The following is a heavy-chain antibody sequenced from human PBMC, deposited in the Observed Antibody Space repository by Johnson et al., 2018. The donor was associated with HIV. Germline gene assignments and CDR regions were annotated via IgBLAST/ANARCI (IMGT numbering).Heavy chain of an antibody. CDR1: GFSFSGYW. D-gene: IGHD1-26*01. J-gene: IGHJ3*01. V-gene: IGHV3-74*01. CDR2: INSDGSAT. CDR3: GRGGGDYYRDGFDL. Sequence: VQLVESGGGLIQPGGSLRLSCAASGFSFSGYWMHWVRQAPGKGLVWFSRINSDGSATDYADSVKGRFTVSRDNTKNTLYVQMNSLRVEDTAVYYCGRGGGDYYRDGFDLWGQGTVVTVSS.